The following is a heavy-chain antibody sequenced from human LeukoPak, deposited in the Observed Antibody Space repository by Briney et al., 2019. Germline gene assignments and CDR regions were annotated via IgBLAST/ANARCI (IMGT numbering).Heavy chain of an antibody. Sequence: GGSLRLSCAASGFTFSSYDMHWVRQAPGKGLEWVAVISYDGSNKYYADSVKGRFTISRDNSKNTLYLQMNSLRAEDTAVYYCAKVWGQLAPDNWGQGTLVTVSS. CDR2: ISYDGSNK. D-gene: IGHD6-13*01. CDR3: AKVWGQLAPDN. V-gene: IGHV3-30*18. J-gene: IGHJ4*02. CDR1: GFTFSSYD.